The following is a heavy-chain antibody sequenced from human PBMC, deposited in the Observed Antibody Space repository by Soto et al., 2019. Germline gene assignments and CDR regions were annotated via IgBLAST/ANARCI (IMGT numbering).Heavy chain of an antibody. D-gene: IGHD6-19*01. CDR3: ARWSWSSGWYSYYYGMDV. CDR2: IYYSGST. J-gene: IGHJ6*02. V-gene: IGHV4-30-4*01. CDR1: GGSISSGDYY. Sequence: SETLSLTCTVSGGSISSGDYYWSWIRQPPGKDLEWIGYIYYSGSTYYNPSLKSRVTISVDTSKNQFSLKLSSVTAADTAVYYCARWSWSSGWYSYYYGMDVWGQGTTVNVSS.